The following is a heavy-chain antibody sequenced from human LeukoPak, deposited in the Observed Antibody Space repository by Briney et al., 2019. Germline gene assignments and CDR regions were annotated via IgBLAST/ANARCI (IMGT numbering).Heavy chain of an antibody. D-gene: IGHD6-6*01. CDR3: AKERIAAGGFDY. CDR1: GFTFSNYG. V-gene: IGHV3-30*18. J-gene: IGHJ4*02. CDR2: ISHDGSNE. Sequence: PGRPLRLSCAASGFTFSNYGTHWVRQAPGEGLEWVAVISHDGSNEYYADFVKGRFTISRDNSKHTLYLQMNSLRAEDTAVYYCAKERIAAGGFDYWGQGTLVTVSA.